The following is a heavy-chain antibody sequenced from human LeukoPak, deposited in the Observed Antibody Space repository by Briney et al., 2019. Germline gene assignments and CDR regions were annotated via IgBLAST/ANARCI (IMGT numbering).Heavy chain of an antibody. D-gene: IGHD2-21*02. Sequence: SETLSLTCTVSGDSISNYYWSWIRQPPGKGLEWIGYIHYSGSTNYNPSLKSRVAISVDTSKNQFSLKLSSLTAADTAVYYCAREACGGYCRFDYWGQGTLVTVSS. CDR3: AREACGGYCRFDY. V-gene: IGHV4-59*01. CDR1: GDSISNYY. CDR2: IHYSGST. J-gene: IGHJ4*02.